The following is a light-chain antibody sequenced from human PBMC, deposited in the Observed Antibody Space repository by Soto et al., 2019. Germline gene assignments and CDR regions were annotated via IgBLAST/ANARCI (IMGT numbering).Light chain of an antibody. V-gene: IGKV3-11*01. CDR2: DAS. Sequence: DIFLTHSPSTRSLSPWGVATFSCRPSQSVSSYLAWYQQKPGQAPRLLIYDASNRATGIPARFSGSGSGTDFTLTISSLEPEDFAVYYCQQRSNWPITFGQGTRLEIK. CDR1: QSVSSY. J-gene: IGKJ5*01. CDR3: QQRSNWPIT.